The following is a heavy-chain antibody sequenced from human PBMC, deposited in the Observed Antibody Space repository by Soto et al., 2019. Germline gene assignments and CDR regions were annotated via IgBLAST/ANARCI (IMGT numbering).Heavy chain of an antibody. J-gene: IGHJ4*01. CDR1: GYTFTSSD. CDR3: ARGYYGDFDY. D-gene: IGHD4-17*01. Sequence: QVQLVQSGAEVKKPGASVKVSCKASGYTFTSSDINCVRQATGQGLEWMGWMNPNSGDTGYAQNFQGRVTMTRNTSISTAYLELNSLRSGDTAVYFCARGYYGDFDYWGHGTLVTVSS. V-gene: IGHV1-8*01. CDR2: MNPNSGDT.